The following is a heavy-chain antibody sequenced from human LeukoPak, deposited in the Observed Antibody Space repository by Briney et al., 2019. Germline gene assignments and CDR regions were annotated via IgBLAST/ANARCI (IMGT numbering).Heavy chain of an antibody. J-gene: IGHJ1*01. D-gene: IGHD5-24*01. Sequence: GRSLRLSCAASGFTFSSYGMHWVRQAPGKGLERVAVIWYDGSKYYGDSVKGRFTISRDNSKKTLYLQMNSLRVEDTAVYYCARGDGYNDAEYLQHWGQGTLVTVS. CDR3: ARGDGYNDAEYLQH. CDR1: GFTFSSYG. CDR2: IWYDGSK. V-gene: IGHV3-33*01.